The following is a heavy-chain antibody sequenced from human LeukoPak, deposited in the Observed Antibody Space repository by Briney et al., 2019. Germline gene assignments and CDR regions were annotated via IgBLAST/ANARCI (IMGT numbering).Heavy chain of an antibody. D-gene: IGHD2-21*01. Sequence: GGSLRLSCAASGFTFSSYAMIWVRQAPGKGLGWVGRIKSKTDGGTIDYAAPVKGRFSISRDDSKDTMYLQMNSLKSDDTAVYYCATHIPWDIWGPGTMVTVSS. J-gene: IGHJ3*02. CDR2: IKSKTDGGTI. V-gene: IGHV3-15*01. CDR1: GFTFSSYA. CDR3: ATHIPWDI.